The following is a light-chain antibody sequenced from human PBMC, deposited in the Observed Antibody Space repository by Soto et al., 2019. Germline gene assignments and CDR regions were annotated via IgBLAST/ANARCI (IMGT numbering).Light chain of an antibody. CDR2: WAS. Sequence: DIVMTQSPDSLAVSLGERATINCKSSQSVLYSSNNKNYLAWYQQKPVQPPKLLIYWASTRESGVPDRFSGSGSGTDFPLTISSLQAEDVAVYYCQQYYSTPRTFGQGTEVEIK. CDR1: QSVLYSSNNKNY. CDR3: QQYYSTPRT. V-gene: IGKV4-1*01. J-gene: IGKJ1*01.